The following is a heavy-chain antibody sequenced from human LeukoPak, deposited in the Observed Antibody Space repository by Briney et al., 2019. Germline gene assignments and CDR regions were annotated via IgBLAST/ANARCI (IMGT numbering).Heavy chain of an antibody. Sequence: PGRSLRLSCAASGFTFDDYAMHWVRQAPGKGLEWVSGISWNSGSIGYADSVKGRFTISRDNAKNSLYLQMNSLRAEDTAVYYCARGDSSGYSTGGAFDIWGQGTMVTVSS. V-gene: IGHV3-9*01. CDR1: GFTFDDYA. J-gene: IGHJ3*02. CDR2: ISWNSGSI. CDR3: ARGDSSGYSTGGAFDI. D-gene: IGHD3-22*01.